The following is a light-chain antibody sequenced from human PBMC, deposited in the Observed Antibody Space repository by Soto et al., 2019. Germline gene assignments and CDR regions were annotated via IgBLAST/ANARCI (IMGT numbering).Light chain of an antibody. CDR3: MQALQTWT. Sequence: DLVMTQSPLSLPVTPGEPASISCRSSQSLLHSNGYNYLDWYLQKPGQSPQLLIYLGSNRASGVPDRFSGSGSGTDFTLKLSRVAAEDVGVYYCMQALQTWTFGQGTKVEIK. CDR1: QSLLHSNGYNY. CDR2: LGS. V-gene: IGKV2-28*01. J-gene: IGKJ1*01.